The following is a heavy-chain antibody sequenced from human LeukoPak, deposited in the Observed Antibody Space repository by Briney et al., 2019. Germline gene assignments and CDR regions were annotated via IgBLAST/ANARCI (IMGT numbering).Heavy chain of an antibody. CDR2: IKPDGSDK. D-gene: IGHD3-10*01. CDR1: GFTFRNYW. J-gene: IGHJ4*02. CDR3: ARGGHRQKEF. Sequence: PGGSLRLSCAASGFTFRNYWMTWVRQSPGKGLEWVANIKPDGSDKYHVDSVKGRFTISRDNAKNSLYLQMSSLRAEDTAVYYCARGGHRQKEFWGQGTLVTVSS. V-gene: IGHV3-7*01.